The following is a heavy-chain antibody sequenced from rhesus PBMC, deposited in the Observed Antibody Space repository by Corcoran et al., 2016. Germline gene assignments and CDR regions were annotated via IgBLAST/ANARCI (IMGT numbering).Heavy chain of an antibody. CDR3: IRGGDGTVVDY. CDR2: NNTKTGGA. V-gene: IGHV1-138*01. CDR1: GYTFTDYY. J-gene: IGHJ4*01. D-gene: IGHD5-24*01. Sequence: QVQLVQSGAEVKTPGSSVTVSCWTSGYTFTDYYITWVRQAPGQGLDRMKENNTKTGGADLAKKFQGRIIRTRDTSTAAADMKLTSLTSEDTAIYYCIRGGDGTVVDYWGQGVLVTVSS.